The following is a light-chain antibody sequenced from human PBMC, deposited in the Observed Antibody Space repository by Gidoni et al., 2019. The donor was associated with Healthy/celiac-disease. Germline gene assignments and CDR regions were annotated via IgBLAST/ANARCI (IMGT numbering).Light chain of an antibody. CDR1: QSISSW. CDR2: KAS. V-gene: IGKV1-5*03. J-gene: IGKJ1*01. Sequence: DIQMTQSPSTLSASVGDRVTITCRASQSISSWLAWYQQKPGKAPKLLIYKASSLESGVPSRFSGSGSGTEFTLTISILQPDDFATYYCQQYNSYSVTFXQXTKVEIK. CDR3: QQYNSYSVT.